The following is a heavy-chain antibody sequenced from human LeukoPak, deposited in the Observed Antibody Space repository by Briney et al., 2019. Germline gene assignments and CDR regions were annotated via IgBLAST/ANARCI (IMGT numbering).Heavy chain of an antibody. D-gene: IGHD3-16*01. J-gene: IGHJ4*02. CDR3: VGCLWGYQFDY. CDR2: IYNTGAT. V-gene: IGHV3-66*01. CDR1: GFSVSSNY. Sequence: GGSLRLSCTASGFSVSSNYTSWVRDAPEKGLEWVSVIYNTGATYYADTVKGRITISRDKSKNTVELKMNSLRAEDAAVYFCVGCLWGYQFDYWGQGALVTVSS.